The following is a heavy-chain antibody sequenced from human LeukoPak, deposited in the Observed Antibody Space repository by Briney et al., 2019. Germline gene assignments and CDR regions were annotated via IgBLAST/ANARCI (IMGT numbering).Heavy chain of an antibody. CDR3: ASVHMGIAAAGVVDY. D-gene: IGHD6-13*01. Sequence: ASVKVSCKASGYTFTGCYMHWVRQAPGQGLEWMGWINPNSGGTNYAQKFQGWVTMTRDTSISTAYMELSRLRSDDTAVYYCASVHMGIAAAGVVDYWGQGALVTGSS. V-gene: IGHV1-2*04. CDR1: GYTFTGCY. J-gene: IGHJ4*02. CDR2: INPNSGGT.